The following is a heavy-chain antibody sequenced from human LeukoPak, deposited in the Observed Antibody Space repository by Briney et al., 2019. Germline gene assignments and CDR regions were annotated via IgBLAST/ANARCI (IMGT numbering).Heavy chain of an antibody. CDR1: GYTFTGYY. Sequence: ASVKVSCNASGYTFTGYYMHWVRQAPGQGLEWMGWINPNSGGTNYAQRFQGRVTMTRDTSISTAYMELSRLRSDDTAVYYCARESPCENDILTGYYDYWGQGTLVTVSS. V-gene: IGHV1-2*02. D-gene: IGHD3-9*01. CDR2: INPNSGGT. CDR3: ARESPCENDILTGYYDY. J-gene: IGHJ4*02.